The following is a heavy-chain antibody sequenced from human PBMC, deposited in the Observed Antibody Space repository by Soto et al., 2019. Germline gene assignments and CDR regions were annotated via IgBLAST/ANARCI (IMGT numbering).Heavy chain of an antibody. D-gene: IGHD3-22*01. CDR3: SSSGCRHPFDY. CDR2: ISGSGGST. V-gene: IGHV3-23*01. CDR1: GFTFSSYA. J-gene: IGHJ4*02. Sequence: LRLSCAASGFTFSSYAMSWVRQAPGKGQEWVSAISGSGGSTYYADSVKGRFTISRDNSKNTLYMQKNSLRAVDTAVYYCSSSGCRHPFDYWGQGTLVTVSS.